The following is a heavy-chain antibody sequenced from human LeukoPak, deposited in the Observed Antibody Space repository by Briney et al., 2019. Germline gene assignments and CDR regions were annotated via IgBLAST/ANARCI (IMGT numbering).Heavy chain of an antibody. CDR2: ISYDGSNK. CDR1: GFTFRSYA. Sequence: GSLRLSCEASGFTFRSYAMHWVRQAPGKGLEWVAVISYDGSNKYYKDAVKGRFTISRDNSKNTLYLQMNSLRAEDTAVYYCAREVGGVRESRGPDYWGQGTLVTVSS. V-gene: IGHV3-30-3*01. CDR3: AREVGGVRESRGPDY. D-gene: IGHD3-10*01. J-gene: IGHJ4*02.